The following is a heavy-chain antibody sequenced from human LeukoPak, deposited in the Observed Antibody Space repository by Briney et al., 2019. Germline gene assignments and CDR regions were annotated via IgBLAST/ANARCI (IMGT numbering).Heavy chain of an antibody. CDR2: ISGSGSTI. CDR1: GFTFSSYA. D-gene: IGHD3-3*01. CDR3: ASGWSGYYNYYYYMDV. J-gene: IGHJ6*03. V-gene: IGHV3-48*04. Sequence: GGSLRLSCAASGFTFSSYAMSWVRQAPGKGLEWVSAISGSGSTIYYADSVKGRFTISRDNAKNSLYLQMNSLRAEDTAVYYCASGWSGYYNYYYYMDVWGKGTTVTVSS.